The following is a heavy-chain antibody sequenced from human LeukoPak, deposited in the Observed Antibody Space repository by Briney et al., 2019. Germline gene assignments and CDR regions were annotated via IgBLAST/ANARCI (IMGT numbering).Heavy chain of an antibody. CDR2: IYYSGST. CDR1: GGSISSYY. D-gene: IGHD3-9*01. Sequence: KPSETLPLTCTVSGGSISSYYWSWIRQPPGKGLEWIGHIYYSGSTNYNPSLKSRVTISVDTSKNQFSLKLSSVTAADTAVYYCARVDLRYFDWLSTYYFDYWGQGTLVTVSS. CDR3: ARVDLRYFDWLSTYYFDY. J-gene: IGHJ4*02. V-gene: IGHV4-59*01.